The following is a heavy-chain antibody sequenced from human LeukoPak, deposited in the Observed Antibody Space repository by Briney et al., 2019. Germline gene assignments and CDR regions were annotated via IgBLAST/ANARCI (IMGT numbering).Heavy chain of an antibody. J-gene: IGHJ4*02. CDR3: ARAGSRGSVDY. CDR1: GFTFSSNW. CDR2: INEDGSQT. D-gene: IGHD6-19*01. V-gene: IGHV3-7*04. Sequence: GGSLRLSCAVSGFTFSSNWMSWVRQAPGEGLEWVANINEDGSQTYYVDSLKGRFTISRDNAKNSLDLQMNSLRVEDTAVYYRARAGSRGSVDYWGQGTLVTVSS.